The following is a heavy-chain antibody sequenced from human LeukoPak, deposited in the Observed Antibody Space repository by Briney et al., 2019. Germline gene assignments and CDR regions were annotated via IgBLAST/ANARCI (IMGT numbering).Heavy chain of an antibody. V-gene: IGHV3-23*01. CDR3: AGVVPAAITLDY. CDR1: GFTVSSNY. D-gene: IGHD2-2*01. Sequence: GGSLRLSCAASGFTVSSNYMSWVRQAPGKGLEWVSAISGSGGSTYYADSVKGRFTISRDNSKNTLYLQMNSLRAEDTAVYYCAGVVPAAITLDYWGQGTLVTVSS. CDR2: ISGSGGST. J-gene: IGHJ4*02.